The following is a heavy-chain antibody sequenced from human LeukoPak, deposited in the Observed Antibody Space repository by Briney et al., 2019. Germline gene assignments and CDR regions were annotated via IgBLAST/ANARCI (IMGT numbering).Heavy chain of an antibody. CDR1: GYTLTELS. CDR2: FDPEDGET. CDR3: ATVYMWLLLRGYWFDP. J-gene: IGHJ5*02. Sequence: ASVKVSCKVSGYTLTELSMHWVRHAPGKGLEWMGGFDPEDGETIYAQKFQGRVTMTEDTSTDTAYMELSSLRSEDTAVYYCATVYMWLLLRGYWFDPWGQGTLVTVSS. D-gene: IGHD3-22*01. V-gene: IGHV1-24*01.